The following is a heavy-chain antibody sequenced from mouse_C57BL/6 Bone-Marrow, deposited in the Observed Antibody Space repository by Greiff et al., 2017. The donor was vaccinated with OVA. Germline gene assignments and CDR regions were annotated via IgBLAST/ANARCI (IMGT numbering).Heavy chain of an antibody. CDR3: ARGGSTRALDY. J-gene: IGHJ4*01. D-gene: IGHD1-1*01. V-gene: IGHV3-1*02. CDR2: IHYSGST. Sequence: EVMLVESGPDLVKPSQSLSLTCTVTGYSITSGYSWHWIRQFPGNKLEWMGYIHYSGSTHYNPSLKSRISVTRDTSKNQFFLQLSSVTTEDTATFYCARGGSTRALDYWGQGTSVTVSS. CDR1: GYSITSGYS.